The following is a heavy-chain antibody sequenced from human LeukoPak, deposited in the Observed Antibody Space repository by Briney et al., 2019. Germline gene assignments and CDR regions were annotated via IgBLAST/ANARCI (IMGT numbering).Heavy chain of an antibody. CDR3: ARDRELLWFGEALADYGYYYYYMDV. J-gene: IGHJ6*03. Sequence: SETLSLTCAVYGGSFSGYYWSWIRQPPGKGLEWIGEINHSGSTNYNPSLKSRVTISVDTSKNQFSLKLSSVTAADTAVYYCARDRELLWFGEALADYGYYYYYMDVWGKGTTVTISS. CDR1: GGSFSGYY. D-gene: IGHD3-10*01. CDR2: INHSGST. V-gene: IGHV4-34*01.